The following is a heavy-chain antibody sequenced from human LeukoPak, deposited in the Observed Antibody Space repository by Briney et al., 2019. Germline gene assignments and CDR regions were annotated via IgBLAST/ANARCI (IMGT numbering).Heavy chain of an antibody. D-gene: IGHD3-10*01. J-gene: IGHJ5*02. Sequence: GGSLRLSCAASGFTFDDYAMHWVRQAPGKGLEWVSGIGWNSGGIVYADSVKGRFTISRENAKNSLYLQMNSLRAGDTAVYYCARGLRDGMVRGVINWFDPWGQGTLVTVSS. CDR3: ARGLRDGMVRGVINWFDP. CDR2: IGWNSGGI. V-gene: IGHV3-9*01. CDR1: GFTFDDYA.